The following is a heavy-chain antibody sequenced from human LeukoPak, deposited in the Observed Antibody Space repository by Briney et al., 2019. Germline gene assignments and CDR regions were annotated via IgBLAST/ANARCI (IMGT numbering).Heavy chain of an antibody. D-gene: IGHD1-26*01. J-gene: IGHJ4*02. V-gene: IGHV3-48*01. CDR1: GFNFNTYR. CDR3: ARFRMGATDY. CDR2: IHSDSDTI. Sequence: PGGSLRLSCAASGFNFNTYRMNWVRQAPGKGLEWIAYIHSDSDTIYYADSVKGRFTISRDNAKKSLFLQMNSLRVEDTAVYYCARFRMGATDYWGQGTLVTVSS.